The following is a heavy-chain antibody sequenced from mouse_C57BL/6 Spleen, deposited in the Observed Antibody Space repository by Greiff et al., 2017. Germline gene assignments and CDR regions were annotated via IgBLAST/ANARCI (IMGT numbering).Heavy chain of an antibody. CDR1: GYAFSSSW. V-gene: IGHV1-82*01. Sequence: QVQLQQSGPELVKPGASVKISCKASGYAFSSSWMNWVKQRHGKGLEWIGRIYPGDGDTNYNGKFKGKATLTADKSSSTAYMQLSSLTSEDSAVYFCARRGYDYEYYAMDYWGQGTSVTVSS. J-gene: IGHJ4*01. CDR2: IYPGDGDT. CDR3: ARRGYDYEYYAMDY. D-gene: IGHD2-4*01.